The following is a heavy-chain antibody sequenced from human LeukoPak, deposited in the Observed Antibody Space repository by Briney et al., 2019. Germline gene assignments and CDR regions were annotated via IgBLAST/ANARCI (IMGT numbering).Heavy chain of an antibody. CDR3: ARALGYDSSGYNDY. D-gene: IGHD3-22*01. J-gene: IGHJ4*02. CDR1: GFTFSSYS. CDR2: ISSSSSYI. V-gene: IGHV3-21*01. Sequence: PGGSLRLSCAASGFTFSSYSMNWVRQAPGKGLEWVSSISSSSSYIYYADSVKGRFTISRDNSKNTLYLQMNSLRAEDTAVYYCARALGYDSSGYNDYWGQGTLVTVSS.